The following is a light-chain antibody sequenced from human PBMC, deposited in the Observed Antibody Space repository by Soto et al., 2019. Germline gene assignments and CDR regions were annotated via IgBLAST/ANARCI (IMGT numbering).Light chain of an antibody. Sequence: QSALTQPRSVSGSPGQSVTISCTGTSSDVGAYNYVSWYQQHPGKAPKFMIYDVSKRPSGVPDRFTGSKSGNTASLTISGLQAEDEADYYCCSYAGTYSYGFGTGTKVTVL. CDR3: CSYAGTYSYG. J-gene: IGLJ1*01. CDR2: DVS. V-gene: IGLV2-11*01. CDR1: SSDVGAYNY.